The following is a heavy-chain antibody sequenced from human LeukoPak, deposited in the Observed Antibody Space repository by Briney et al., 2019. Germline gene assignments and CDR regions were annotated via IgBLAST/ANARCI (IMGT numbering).Heavy chain of an antibody. J-gene: IGHJ4*02. CDR3: ARQPNDYSDYTFES. CDR1: GGSISGYY. V-gene: IGHV4-59*08. CDR2: IFYSGNT. Sequence: PSETLSLTCTVSGGSISGYYWSWIRQAPGKEREWIGYIFYSGNTRYNPSLKSRVTISIDTPKNQFSLKLSSVTAADSAVYYCARQPNDYSDYTFESWGQGTLVTVSS. D-gene: IGHD4-11*01.